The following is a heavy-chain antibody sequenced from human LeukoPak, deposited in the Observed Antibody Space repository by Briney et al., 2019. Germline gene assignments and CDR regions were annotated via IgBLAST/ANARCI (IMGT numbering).Heavy chain of an antibody. V-gene: IGHV3-53*01. D-gene: IGHD6-19*01. CDR2: IYSGGST. J-gene: IGHJ4*02. Sequence: TGGSLRLSCAASGFTVSSNYMSWVRQAPGKGLEWVAIIYSGGSTHYADSVKGRFTISRDNSKNTLYLQMNSLRAEDTAVYYCVGSGWYGYFDYRGQGTLVTVSS. CDR1: GFTVSSNY. CDR3: VGSGWYGYFDY.